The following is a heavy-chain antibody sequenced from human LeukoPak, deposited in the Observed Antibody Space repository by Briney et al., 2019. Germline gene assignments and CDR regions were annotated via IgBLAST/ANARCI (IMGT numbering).Heavy chain of an antibody. D-gene: IGHD6-13*01. CDR2: IYYTGST. V-gene: IGHV4-59*01. CDR3: ARTPPRYSSTWSLGYFDY. Sequence: SETLSLTCSVYGASISSDYWSWIRQPPGKGLEWIGCIYYTGSTSYNPPLKSRVTISVDTSKNQFSLQLNSVTAADTAAYYCARTPPRYSSTWSLGYFDYWGQGTLVTVSS. J-gene: IGHJ4*02. CDR1: GASISSDY.